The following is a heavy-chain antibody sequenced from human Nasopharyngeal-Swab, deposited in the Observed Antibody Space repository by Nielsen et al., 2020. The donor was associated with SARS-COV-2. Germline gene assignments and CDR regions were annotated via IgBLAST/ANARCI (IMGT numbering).Heavy chain of an antibody. V-gene: IGHV1-18*01. CDR3: ARVVPRGAFDI. CDR2: ISAYNGNT. J-gene: IGHJ3*02. D-gene: IGHD2-2*01. CDR1: DYTFTSYG. Sequence: ASVKASCKASDYTFTSYGISWVRPAPGQGLEWMGWISAYNGNTNYAQNLQGRVTMTTDTSTSTAYMELRSLRSDDTAVYYCARVVPRGAFDIWGQGTMVTVSS.